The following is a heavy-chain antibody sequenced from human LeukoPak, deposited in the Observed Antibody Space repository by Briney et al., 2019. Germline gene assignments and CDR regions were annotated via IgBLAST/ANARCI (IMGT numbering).Heavy chain of an antibody. CDR3: ARLGYDILTGYPYGTDV. CDR2: ISYDGSNK. D-gene: IGHD3-9*01. CDR1: GFTFSSYA. V-gene: IGHV3-30-3*01. Sequence: GGSLRLSCAASGFTFSSYAMHWVRQAPGKGLEWVAVISYDGSNKYYADSVKGRFTISRDNSKNTLYLQMNSLRAEDTAVYYCARLGYDILTGYPYGTDVWGQGTTVTVSS. J-gene: IGHJ6*02.